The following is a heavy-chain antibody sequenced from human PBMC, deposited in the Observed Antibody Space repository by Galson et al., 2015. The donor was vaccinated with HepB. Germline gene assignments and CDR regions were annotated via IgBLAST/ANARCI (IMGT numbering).Heavy chain of an antibody. D-gene: IGHD3-10*01. CDR3: AKESALILWFGSPSNGMDV. Sequence: SLRLSCAASGFTFSSYGMHWVRQAPGKGLEWVAVISYDGSNKYYADSVKGRFTISRDNSKNTLYLQMNSLRAEDTAVYYCAKESALILWFGSPSNGMDVWGQGTTVTVSS. CDR1: GFTFSSYG. V-gene: IGHV3-30*18. J-gene: IGHJ6*02. CDR2: ISYDGSNK.